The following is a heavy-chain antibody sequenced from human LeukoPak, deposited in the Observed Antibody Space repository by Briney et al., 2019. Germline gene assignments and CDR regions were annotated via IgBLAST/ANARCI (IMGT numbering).Heavy chain of an antibody. CDR1: GVSISDYY. CDR3: ARDFRGSVDAFDI. J-gene: IGHJ3*02. Sequence: SETLSLTCTVSGVSISDYYWNWMRQPPGKGLEWIGYIYYSGRTNYNPSLKSRVSISVDTSKNQFSLKLSSVTAADTAVYYCARDFRGSVDAFDIWGQGTMVAVSS. CDR2: IYYSGRT. V-gene: IGHV4-59*01.